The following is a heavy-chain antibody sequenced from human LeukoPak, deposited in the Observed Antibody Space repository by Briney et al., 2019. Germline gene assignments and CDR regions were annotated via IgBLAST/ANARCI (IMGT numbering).Heavy chain of an antibody. J-gene: IGHJ4*02. D-gene: IGHD3-22*01. V-gene: IGHV1-2*02. CDR1: GYTLTGYY. Sequence: GASVKVSCKASGYTLTGYYMHWVRQAPGQGLEWMGWINPNSGGTNYAQKFQGRVTMTRDTSISTAYMELSRLRSDDTAVYYCARYYYDSSGPNGPQGGLDYWGQGTLVTVSS. CDR3: ARYYYDSSGPNGPQGGLDY. CDR2: INPNSGGT.